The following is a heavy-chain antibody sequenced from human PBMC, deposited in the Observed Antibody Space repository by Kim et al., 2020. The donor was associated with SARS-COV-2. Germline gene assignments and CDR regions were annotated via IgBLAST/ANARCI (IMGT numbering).Heavy chain of an antibody. Sequence: STYYNPSLKSRVTISVDTSKNQFSLKLSSVTAADTAVYYCARDDGDHGDYWGQGTLVTVSS. J-gene: IGHJ4*02. V-gene: IGHV4-31*02. D-gene: IGHD4-17*01. CDR3: ARDDGDHGDY. CDR2: ST.